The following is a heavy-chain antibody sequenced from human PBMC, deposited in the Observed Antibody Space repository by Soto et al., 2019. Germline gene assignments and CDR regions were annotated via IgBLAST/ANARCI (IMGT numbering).Heavy chain of an antibody. CDR3: AKAGYSSSWYFDYYYGMDV. V-gene: IGHV3-23*01. CDR1: GFTFSSYA. D-gene: IGHD6-13*01. Sequence: GGSLRLSCAASGFTFSSYAMSWVRQAPGKGLEWVSAISGSGGSTYYADSVKGRFTISRDNSKNTLYLQMNSLRAEDTAVYYCAKAGYSSSWYFDYYYGMDVWGQGTTVTVSS. CDR2: ISGSGGST. J-gene: IGHJ6*02.